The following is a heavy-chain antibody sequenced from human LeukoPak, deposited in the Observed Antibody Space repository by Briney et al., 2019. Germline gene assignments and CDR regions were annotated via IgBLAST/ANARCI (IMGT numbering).Heavy chain of an antibody. D-gene: IGHD5-18*01. Sequence: ASMKVSCKASGYTFTAYYTHWVRQAPGQGLEWMGWINPASGGTSYAQKFQGRVTMTSDTSISTAYMELSRLRSDDTAVYFCARAGGGYSSGWGAFDIWGQGTMVTVSS. CDR1: GYTFTAYY. CDR2: INPASGGT. J-gene: IGHJ3*02. CDR3: ARAGGGYSSGWGAFDI. V-gene: IGHV1-2*02.